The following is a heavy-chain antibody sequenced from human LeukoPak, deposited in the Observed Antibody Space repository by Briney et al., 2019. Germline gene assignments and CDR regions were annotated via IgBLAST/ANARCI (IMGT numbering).Heavy chain of an antibody. D-gene: IGHD3-10*01. Sequence: SETLSHTRAVPGGSISSYYWRWIREPPGKGLEWIGYIYYSGSTNYNPSLKSTVTISVDTSKNQFSLKLSSVAAADSAVYYCARETMAHAFEIWGQGTMVTVAS. CDR1: GGSISSYY. CDR2: IYYSGST. CDR3: ARETMAHAFEI. J-gene: IGHJ3*02. V-gene: IGHV4-59*01.